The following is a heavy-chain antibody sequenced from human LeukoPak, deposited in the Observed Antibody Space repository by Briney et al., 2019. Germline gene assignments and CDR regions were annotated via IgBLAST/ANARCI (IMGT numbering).Heavy chain of an antibody. CDR1: GFTFSSYA. CDR3: ARAPTEGGYSSSWYAGIDY. Sequence: QPGGSLRLSCAASGFTFSSYAMHWVRQAPGKGLEWVAVISYDGSNKYYADSVKGRFAISRDNSKNTLYLQMNSLRAEDTAVYYCARAPTEGGYSSSWYAGIDYWGQGTLVTVSS. CDR2: ISYDGSNK. V-gene: IGHV3-30*09. D-gene: IGHD6-13*01. J-gene: IGHJ4*02.